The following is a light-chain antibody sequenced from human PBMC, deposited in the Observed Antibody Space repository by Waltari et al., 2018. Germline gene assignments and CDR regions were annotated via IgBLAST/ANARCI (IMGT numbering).Light chain of an antibody. V-gene: IGLV2-14*03. CDR3: SSYTSSSTL. Sequence: QSALTQPASVSGSPGQSITISCTGTSSDVGGYNYVSWYQQHPDKAPKLMIYDVNNRASGLSNRFSGSKSGNTAALTISGLQAEDEADYYCSSYTSSSTLFGGGTKLTVL. J-gene: IGLJ2*01. CDR2: DVN. CDR1: SSDVGGYNY.